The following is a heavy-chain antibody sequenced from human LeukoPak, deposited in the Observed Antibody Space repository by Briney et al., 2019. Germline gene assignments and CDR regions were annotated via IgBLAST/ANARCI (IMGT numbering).Heavy chain of an antibody. Sequence: ASVKVSCKASGYTFTIYGITWVRQAPGQGLEWMGWISTHTGDTNYAQKLQARVTMTTDTSTSTAYMELRSLRSEDTAVYYCARDRRLSVDIAMAPFDYWGQGTLVTVSS. CDR3: ARDRRLSVDIAMAPFDY. V-gene: IGHV1-18*04. J-gene: IGHJ4*02. CDR2: ISTHTGDT. CDR1: GYTFTIYG. D-gene: IGHD5-18*01.